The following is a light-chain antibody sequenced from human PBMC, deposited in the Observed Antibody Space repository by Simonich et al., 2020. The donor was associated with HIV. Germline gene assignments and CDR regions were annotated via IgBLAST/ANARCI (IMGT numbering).Light chain of an antibody. V-gene: IGLV2-14*03. CDR3: CSYAGSTTWV. Sequence: QSALTQPASVSGSPGQSITISCTGTSSDVGGYNYVSWYQHHPGKAPKLMIYDVSKRSSGVSNRFSGSKSGNTASLTISGLQAEDEADYYCCSYAGSTTWVFGGGTKLTVL. CDR2: DVS. J-gene: IGLJ3*02. CDR1: SSDVGGYNY.